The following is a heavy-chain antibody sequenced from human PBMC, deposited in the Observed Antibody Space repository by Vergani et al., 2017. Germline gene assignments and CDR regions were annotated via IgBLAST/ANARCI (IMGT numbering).Heavy chain of an antibody. CDR2: ISYSGST. CDR1: GGSISRDY. V-gene: IGHV4-59*01. D-gene: IGHD3-10*01. CDR3: ARDTSRFGELSVYMDV. Sequence: QVQLQESGPGLVKPSETLSLTCTVSGGSISRDYWRWIRQPPGKGLEWVGYISYSGSTNYNPSLKSRVTVSVDTSKNQFSQKLSSVTAADTAVYYGARDTSRFGELSVYMDVWGKGP. J-gene: IGHJ6*03.